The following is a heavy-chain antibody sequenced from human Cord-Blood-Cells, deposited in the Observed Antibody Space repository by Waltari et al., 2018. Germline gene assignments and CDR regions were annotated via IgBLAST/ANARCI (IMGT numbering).Heavy chain of an antibody. Sequence: QVQLQQWGAGLLKPSETLSLTCAVYGGSFSGYYWSWIRQPPGKGLEWIGEINHSGSTNYNPSLKSRVTISVDTSKNQFSLKLSSVTAADTAVYYCARGGACSSTSCYNRFDPWGQGTLVTVSS. CDR1: GGSFSGYY. CDR3: ARGGACSSTSCYNRFDP. D-gene: IGHD2-2*01. J-gene: IGHJ5*02. CDR2: INHSGST. V-gene: IGHV4-34*01.